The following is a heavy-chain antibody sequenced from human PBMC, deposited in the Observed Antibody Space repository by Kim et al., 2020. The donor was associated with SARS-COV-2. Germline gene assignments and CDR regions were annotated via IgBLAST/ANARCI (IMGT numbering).Heavy chain of an antibody. CDR3: ARDPLDYGDYHDAFDI. CDR2: INPNSGGT. D-gene: IGHD4-17*01. J-gene: IGHJ3*02. CDR1: GYTFTGYY. Sequence: ASVKVSCKASGYTFTGYYMHWVRQAPGQGLEWMGWINPNSGGTNYAQKFQGRVTMTRDTSISTAYMELSRLRSDDTAVYYCARDPLDYGDYHDAFDIWGQGTMVTVSS. V-gene: IGHV1-2*02.